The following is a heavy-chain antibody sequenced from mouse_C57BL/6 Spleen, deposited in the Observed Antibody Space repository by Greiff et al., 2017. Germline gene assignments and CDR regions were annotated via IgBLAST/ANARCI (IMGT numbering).Heavy chain of an antibody. CDR1: GYTFTDYE. J-gene: IGHJ4*01. CDR3: TRPLRVTTEGYAMDY. CDR2: IDPETGGT. V-gene: IGHV1-15*01. D-gene: IGHD2-2*01. Sequence: QVQLKESGAELVRPGASVTLSCKASGYTFTDYEMHWVKQTPVHGLEWIGAIDPETGGTAYNQKFKGKAILTADKSSSTAYMELRSLTSEDSAVYYCTRPLRVTTEGYAMDYWGQGTSVTVSS.